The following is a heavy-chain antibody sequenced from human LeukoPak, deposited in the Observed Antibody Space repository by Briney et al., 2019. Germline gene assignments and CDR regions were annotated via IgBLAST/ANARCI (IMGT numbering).Heavy chain of an antibody. Sequence: GESLKISCKGSGYSFTSYWISWVRQMPGKGLEWMGRIDPSDSYTNYSPSFQGHVTISADKSISTAYLQWSSLKASDTAMYYCARGPVSLSPRFDPWGQGTLVTVSS. CDR3: ARGPVSLSPRFDP. V-gene: IGHV5-10-1*01. J-gene: IGHJ5*02. CDR1: GYSFTSYW. CDR2: IDPSDSYT.